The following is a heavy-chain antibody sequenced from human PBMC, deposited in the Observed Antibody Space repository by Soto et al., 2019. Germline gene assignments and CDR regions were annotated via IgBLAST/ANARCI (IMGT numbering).Heavy chain of an antibody. CDR1: GYTFTSYG. CDR3: ARAIAAAGSPYYYGMDV. D-gene: IGHD6-13*01. V-gene: IGHV1-18*01. CDR2: ISAYNGNT. Sequence: GSVKVSCKASGYTFTSYGISWVRQAPGQGLEWMGWISAYNGNTNYAQKLQGRVTMTTDTSTSTAYMELRSLRSDDTAVYYCARAIAAAGSPYYYGMDVWGQGTTVTVSS. J-gene: IGHJ6*02.